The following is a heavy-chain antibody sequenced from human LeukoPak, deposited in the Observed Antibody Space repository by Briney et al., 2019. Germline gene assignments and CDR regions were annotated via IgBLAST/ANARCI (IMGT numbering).Heavy chain of an antibody. J-gene: IGHJ4*02. Sequence: GGSLGLSCAASGFTFSSYAMHWVRQAPGKGLEWVSVIYSGGSTYYADSVKGRFTISRDNSKNTLYLQMNSLRAEDTAVYYCARVRYYDFWSGYLGYFDYWGQGTLVTVSS. CDR2: IYSGGST. CDR1: GFTFSSYA. CDR3: ARVRYYDFWSGYLGYFDY. D-gene: IGHD3-3*01. V-gene: IGHV3-53*01.